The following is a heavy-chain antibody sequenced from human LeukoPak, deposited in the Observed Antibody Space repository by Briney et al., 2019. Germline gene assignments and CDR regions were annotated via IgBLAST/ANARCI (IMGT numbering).Heavy chain of an antibody. J-gene: IGHJ4*02. D-gene: IGHD3-22*01. CDR2: VIAYNGNT. V-gene: IGHV1-18*01. CDR1: GGTFTSYG. Sequence: ASVKVSCKASGGTFTSYGIIWVRQAPGQGLKGMGWVIAYNGNTNYAQKLQGRVTMTTDTSTSTAYMELRSLRSDDTAVYYCAREYYDSSGYSYYFDYWGQGTLATVSS. CDR3: AREYYDSSGYSYYFDY.